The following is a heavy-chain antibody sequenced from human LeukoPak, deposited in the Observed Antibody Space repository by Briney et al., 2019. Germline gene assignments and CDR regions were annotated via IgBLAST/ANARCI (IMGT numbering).Heavy chain of an antibody. V-gene: IGHV3-30*18. Sequence: GRSLRLSCAASGFTFSSYGMHWVRQAPGKGLEWVAVISYDGSNKYYADSVKGRFTISRDNSKNTLYLQMNSLRAEDTAVYYCAKDFGERVGFDYWGQGTLVTVSS. CDR1: GFTFSSYG. CDR3: AKDFGERVGFDY. D-gene: IGHD3-16*01. CDR2: ISYDGSNK. J-gene: IGHJ4*02.